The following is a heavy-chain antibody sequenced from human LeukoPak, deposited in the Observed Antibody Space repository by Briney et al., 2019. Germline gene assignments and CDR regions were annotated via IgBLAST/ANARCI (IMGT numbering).Heavy chain of an antibody. CDR1: GFTFSSYG. Sequence: GGSLRLSCAASGFTFSSYGMHWVRQAPGKGLEWVAVISYDGSNKYYADSVKGRFTISRDNSKNTLYLQMNSLRAGDTAVYYCAKDVDDYGDPSWGQGTLVTVSS. V-gene: IGHV3-30*18. D-gene: IGHD4-17*01. J-gene: IGHJ5*02. CDR2: ISYDGSNK. CDR3: AKDVDDYGDPS.